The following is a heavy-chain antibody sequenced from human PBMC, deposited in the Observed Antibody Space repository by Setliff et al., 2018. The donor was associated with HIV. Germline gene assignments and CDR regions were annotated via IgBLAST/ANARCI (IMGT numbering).Heavy chain of an antibody. D-gene: IGHD3-22*01. CDR1: GYTFTSYY. J-gene: IGHJ4*02. V-gene: IGHV1-3*04. CDR2: INTDNGDT. Sequence: RASVKVSCKASGYTFTSYYMHWVRQAPGQRLEWVGWINTDNGDTKYSQDFQGRVTISRDTSTTTAYMELRSLRFDDTAVYYCARDRIPSKWLLESDYWGQGTLVTVSS. CDR3: ARDRIPSKWLLESDY.